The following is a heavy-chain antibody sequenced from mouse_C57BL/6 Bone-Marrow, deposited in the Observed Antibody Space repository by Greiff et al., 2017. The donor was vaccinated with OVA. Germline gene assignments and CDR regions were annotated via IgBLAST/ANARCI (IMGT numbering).Heavy chain of an antibody. CDR3: ARLYYYYFDY. V-gene: IGHV1-81*01. D-gene: IGHD1-1*01. CDR2: INPRSGNT. Sequence: LVESGAELARPGASVKLSCKASGYTFTSYGISWVKQSTGQGLEWIGEINPRSGNTNYNEKFKGKATLTADKSSSTTYMKLRSLTYEDTAVYYCARLYYYYFDYWGQGTTLTVSS. J-gene: IGHJ2*01. CDR1: GYTFTSYG.